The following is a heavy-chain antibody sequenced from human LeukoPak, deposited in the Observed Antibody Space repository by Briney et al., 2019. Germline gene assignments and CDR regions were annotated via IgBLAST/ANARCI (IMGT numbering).Heavy chain of an antibody. J-gene: IGHJ5*02. CDR1: GGSISSYY. V-gene: IGHV4-59*12. D-gene: IGHD3-10*01. CDR2: IYYSRTT. Sequence: SETLSLTCTVSGGSISSYYWSWIRQPPEKGLEWIGYIYYSRTTNYNPSLKSRVTMSVDKSKNQFSLKLSSVTAADTAVYYCARGYGSRWFDPWGQGTLVTVSS. CDR3: ARGYGSRWFDP.